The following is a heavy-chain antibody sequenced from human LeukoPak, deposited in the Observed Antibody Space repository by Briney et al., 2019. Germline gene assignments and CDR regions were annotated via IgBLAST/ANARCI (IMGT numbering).Heavy chain of an antibody. Sequence: PGGSLRLSCASSGFTFTSYAVSWVRQAPGKGLEWVGRIKSKTDGGTTDYAATVKGRFTISRDDSKNTLYLQMNSLKTEDTAVYYCTTDYKLSGSLTWDLDYWGQGTLVTVSS. CDR1: GFTFTSYA. CDR3: TTDYKLSGSLTWDLDY. D-gene: IGHD7-27*01. J-gene: IGHJ4*02. CDR2: IKSKTDGGTT. V-gene: IGHV3-15*01.